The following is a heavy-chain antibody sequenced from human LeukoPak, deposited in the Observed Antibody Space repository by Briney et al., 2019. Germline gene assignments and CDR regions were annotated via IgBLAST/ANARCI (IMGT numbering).Heavy chain of an antibody. J-gene: IGHJ4*02. CDR2: IRTDGGNT. CDR1: GFTLSSYW. Sequence: PGGSLRLSCAASGFTLSSYWMHWVRQAPGKGLVWVSLIRTDGGNTTYADSVKGRFTISRDNAKNTVYLQMNSLRAEDWAVSYFERDPGYCSSGSCYLFDSWGQGALVTVSS. CDR3: ERDPGYCSSGSCYLFDS. V-gene: IGHV3-74*01. D-gene: IGHD2-15*01.